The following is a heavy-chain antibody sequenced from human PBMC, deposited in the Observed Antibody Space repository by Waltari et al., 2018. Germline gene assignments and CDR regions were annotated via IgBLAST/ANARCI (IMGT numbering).Heavy chain of an antibody. D-gene: IGHD5-18*01. J-gene: IGHJ4*02. CDR2: INHSGST. V-gene: IGHV4-34*01. Sequence: QVQLQQWGAGLLKPSETLSLTCAVYGGSFSGYYWSWIRQPPGKGLEWIGEINHSGSTNYNPSLKSRVTISVDTSKNQFSLKLSSVTAADTAVYYCARGRGYSYGLDYWGQGTLVTVSS. CDR3: ARGRGYSYGLDY. CDR1: GGSFSGYY.